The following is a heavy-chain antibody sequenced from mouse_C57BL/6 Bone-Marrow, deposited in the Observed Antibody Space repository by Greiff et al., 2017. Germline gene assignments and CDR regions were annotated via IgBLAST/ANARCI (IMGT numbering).Heavy chain of an antibody. CDR1: GYTFTSYW. CDR2: IHPSDSDT. Sequence: QVQLQQPGAELVKPGASVKVSCKASGYTFTSYWMHWVKQRPGQGLEWIGRIHPSDSDTNYNQKFKGKATLTVDKSSSTAYMQLSSLTSEASAVYYCALWDSNYPLAYWGQGTLVTVSA. J-gene: IGHJ3*01. V-gene: IGHV1-74*01. CDR3: ALWDSNYPLAY. D-gene: IGHD2-5*01.